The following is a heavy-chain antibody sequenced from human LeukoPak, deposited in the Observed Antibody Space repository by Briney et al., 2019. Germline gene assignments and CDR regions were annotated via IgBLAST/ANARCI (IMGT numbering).Heavy chain of an antibody. CDR1: GYTFTSYG. CDR3: ARPGIAAAGSPYYYYGMDV. CDR2: ISAYNGNT. Sequence: GASVKVSCKASGYTFTSYGISWVRQAPGQGLEWMGWISAYNGNTNYAQKLQGKVTMTTDTSTSTAYMELRSLRPDDTAVYYCARPGIAAAGSPYYYYGMDVWGQGTTVTVSS. V-gene: IGHV1-18*01. D-gene: IGHD6-13*01. J-gene: IGHJ6*02.